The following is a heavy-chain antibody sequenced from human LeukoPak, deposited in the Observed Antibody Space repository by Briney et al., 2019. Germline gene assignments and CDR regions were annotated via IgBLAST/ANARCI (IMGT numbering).Heavy chain of an antibody. CDR3: ARLQIRRPFDY. CDR2: IYHSGSA. Sequence: SETLSLTCAVSGLSISNDYYWGWIRQPPGKGLEWVGNIYHSGSAYYNPSLRSRVTMSVDISKNQFSLKLTSVTAADTAVYYCARLQIRRPFDYWGQGALVTVSS. J-gene: IGHJ4*02. CDR1: GLSISNDYY. V-gene: IGHV4-38-2*01.